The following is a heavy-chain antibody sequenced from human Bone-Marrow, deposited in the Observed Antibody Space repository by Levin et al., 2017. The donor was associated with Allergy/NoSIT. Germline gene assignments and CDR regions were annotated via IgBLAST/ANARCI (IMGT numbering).Heavy chain of an antibody. V-gene: IGHV4-59*11. CDR1: GGSIDGHY. J-gene: IGHJ4*02. Sequence: SETLSLTCIVSGGSIDGHYWSWIRQPPGKGLEWIGYVFYSGGTTYNPSLESRLSISVDPSKTHFSLKLTSVTAADTAVYFCARYNWSAYFFDYWGQGILVTVSS. D-gene: IGHD1-20*01. CDR2: VFYSGGT. CDR3: ARYNWSAYFFDY.